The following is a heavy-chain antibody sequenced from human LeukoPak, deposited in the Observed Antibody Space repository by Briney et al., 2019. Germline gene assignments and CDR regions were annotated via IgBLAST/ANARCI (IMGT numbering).Heavy chain of an antibody. CDR2: IDRDGSTT. V-gene: IGHV3-74*01. Sequence: GGSLRLSCAASGFTFSNYWIHWVRQAPGKGLVWVSRIDRDGSTTKYADSVKGRFTISRDDAKNSLYLQMNRLRVEDTAVYYCASLYCSGWYWDFGAADADYMDVWGKGTTVTVSS. J-gene: IGHJ6*03. CDR3: ASLYCSGWYWDFGAADADYMDV. D-gene: IGHD6-19*01. CDR1: GFTFSNYW.